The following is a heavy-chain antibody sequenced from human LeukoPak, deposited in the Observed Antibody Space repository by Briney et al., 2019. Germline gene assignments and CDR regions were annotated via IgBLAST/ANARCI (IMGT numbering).Heavy chain of an antibody. CDR3: ARDAKYDYGGDIDAFDV. Sequence: GGSLRLSCAASGFTFDDYGMSWVRQAPGKGLVWVSRISSDGSSISYADFEKGRFTISRDSAKNTLYLQMNSLRAEDTAVYYCARDAKYDYGGDIDAFDVWGQGTMVTVSS. CDR2: ISSDGSSI. CDR1: GFTFDDYG. D-gene: IGHD4-23*01. J-gene: IGHJ3*01. V-gene: IGHV3-74*01.